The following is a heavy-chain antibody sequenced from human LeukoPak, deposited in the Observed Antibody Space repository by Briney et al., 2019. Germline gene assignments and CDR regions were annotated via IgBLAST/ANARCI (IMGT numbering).Heavy chain of an antibody. CDR1: GFTFSSYS. V-gene: IGHV3-21*01. CDR2: ISSSSYI. Sequence: GGSLRLSCAASGFTFSSYSMNWVRQAPGKGLEWVSSISSSSYIYYADSVKGRFTISSDNAKNSLYLQMNSLRAEDTAVYYCAREGTELYAFDIWGQGTMVTVSS. CDR3: AREGTELYAFDI. D-gene: IGHD3-10*01. J-gene: IGHJ3*02.